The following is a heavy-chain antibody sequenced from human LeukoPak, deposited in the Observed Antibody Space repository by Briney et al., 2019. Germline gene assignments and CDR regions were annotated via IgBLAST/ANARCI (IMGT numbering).Heavy chain of an antibody. CDR3: ARFHGSGTSSYFDS. CDR2: IYPGNSDT. CDR1: GYSFSTYW. D-gene: IGHD3-10*01. Sequence: GESLKISCKGSGYSFSTYWIGWVRQMPGKGLEWMGIIYPGNSDTRNSPSFQGQVTISVDKSINTAYLQWSSLKASDTAMYYCARFHGSGTSSYFDSWGQGTPVTVPS. J-gene: IGHJ4*02. V-gene: IGHV5-51*01.